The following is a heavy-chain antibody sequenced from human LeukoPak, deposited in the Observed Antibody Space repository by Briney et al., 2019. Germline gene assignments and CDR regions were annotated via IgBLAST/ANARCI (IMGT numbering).Heavy chain of an antibody. V-gene: IGHV3-21*01. J-gene: IGHJ4*02. CDR1: GFTFSSYS. CDR3: ARGTMFPYYFDY. CDR2: ISSSSSYI. Sequence: GGSLRLSCAASGFTFSSYSMNWVRQAPGKGLEWVSFISSSSSYIYYADSVKGRFTISRDNAKKSLYLQMNSLRPEDTAVYYCARGTMFPYYFDYWGQGTLVTVSS. D-gene: IGHD3-10*02.